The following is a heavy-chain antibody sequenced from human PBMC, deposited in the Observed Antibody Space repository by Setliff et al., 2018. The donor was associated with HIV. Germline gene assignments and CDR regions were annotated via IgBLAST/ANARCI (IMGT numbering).Heavy chain of an antibody. Sequence: GASVKVSCKASGYTFTGYYMHWVRQAPGQGLEWMGWINPNSGGTNYAQKFQGRATMTRDTSISTAYMELSRLRSDDTAVYYCARDFAGYDILTGYTPRYAFDIWGQGTMVTVSS. CDR3: ARDFAGYDILTGYTPRYAFDI. V-gene: IGHV1-2*02. CDR1: GYTFTGYY. D-gene: IGHD3-9*01. J-gene: IGHJ3*02. CDR2: INPNSGGT.